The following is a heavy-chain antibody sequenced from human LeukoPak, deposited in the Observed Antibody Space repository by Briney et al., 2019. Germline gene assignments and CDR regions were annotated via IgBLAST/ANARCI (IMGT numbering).Heavy chain of an antibody. CDR3: ARCSSTSCYINWFDP. J-gene: IGHJ5*02. CDR2: INWNGGST. D-gene: IGHD2-2*01. V-gene: IGHV3-20*01. Sequence: GGSLRLSCAASGFTFDDYGMSWVRQAPGKGLERVSGINWNGGSTGYADSMKGRFTISRDNAKNSLYLQMNSLRAEDTALYHCARCSSTSCYINWFDPWGQGTLVTVSS. CDR1: GFTFDDYG.